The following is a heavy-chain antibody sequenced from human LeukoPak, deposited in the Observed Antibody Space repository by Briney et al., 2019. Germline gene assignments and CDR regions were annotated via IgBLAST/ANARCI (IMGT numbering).Heavy chain of an antibody. CDR3: ARVSEQQQAFYYYYYMDV. CDR2: MNPNSGNT. J-gene: IGHJ6*03. V-gene: IGHV1-8*03. Sequence: ASVKVSCKASGYTFTSYDINWVRQATGQGLEWMGWMNPNSGNTGYAQKFQGRVTITRNTSISTAYMELSSLRSEDTAVYYCARVSEQQQAFYYYYYMDVWGKGTTVTISS. CDR1: GYTFTSYD. D-gene: IGHD6-13*01.